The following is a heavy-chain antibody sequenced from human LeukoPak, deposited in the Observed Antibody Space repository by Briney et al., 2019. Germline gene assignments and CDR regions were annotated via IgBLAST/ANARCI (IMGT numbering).Heavy chain of an antibody. Sequence: SETLSLTCTVSGGSIRSGDYYWSWIRQPPGKGLEWIGYIYYSGSTYYNPSLKSRLTTSVDMSKNRFSLRLKSMTAADTVVYYCARGLDSGYDYLDYWGQGTLATVSS. CDR2: IYYSGST. CDR1: GGSIRSGDYY. D-gene: IGHD5-12*01. CDR3: ARGLDSGYDYLDY. V-gene: IGHV4-30-4*01. J-gene: IGHJ4*02.